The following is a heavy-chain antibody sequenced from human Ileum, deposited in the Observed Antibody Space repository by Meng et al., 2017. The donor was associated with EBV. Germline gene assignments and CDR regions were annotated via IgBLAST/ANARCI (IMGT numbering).Heavy chain of an antibody. CDR3: ARWAFIYSYGFDH. J-gene: IGHJ4*02. CDR1: GASITESNS. Sequence: LRFRASGPCLVKPSGTLSLTCAVSGASITESNSWSWVRQPPGKGLEWIGEIYHSGGTNYNPSLKSRVTISVDKSKNQISLKLNSVTAADTAVYYCARWAFIYSYGFDHWGQGTLVTVSS. V-gene: IGHV4-4*02. D-gene: IGHD5-18*01. CDR2: IYHSGGT.